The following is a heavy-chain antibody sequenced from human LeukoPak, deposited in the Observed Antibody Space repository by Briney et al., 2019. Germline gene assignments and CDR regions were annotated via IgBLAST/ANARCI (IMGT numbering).Heavy chain of an antibody. D-gene: IGHD2-15*01. Sequence: GGSLRLSCAASGFTFDDHAMHWVRQAPGKGLEWVSGISWNSGNIGYADSVKGRFTISRDNAKNSLYLQMNSLRAEDTALYYCAKTPGYATGRAAYFDYWGQGTLVTVSS. V-gene: IGHV3-9*01. CDR1: GFTFDDHA. CDR3: AKTPGYATGRAAYFDY. J-gene: IGHJ4*02. CDR2: ISWNSGNI.